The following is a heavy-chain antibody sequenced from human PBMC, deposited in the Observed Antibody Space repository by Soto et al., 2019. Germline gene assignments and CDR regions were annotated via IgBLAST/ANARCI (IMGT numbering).Heavy chain of an antibody. Sequence: SETLSLTCTVSGDSISSSDYFWGWIRQPPGKGLEWIGSVSYGGSTYSNPSLKSRVTISVDTSRNQFSLKLSSVTAADTAVHYCARTDVGNWFDPWGQGTLVTVSS. V-gene: IGHV4-39*01. CDR2: VSYGGST. J-gene: IGHJ5*02. CDR3: ARTDVGNWFDP. CDR1: GDSISSSDYF. D-gene: IGHD3-10*01.